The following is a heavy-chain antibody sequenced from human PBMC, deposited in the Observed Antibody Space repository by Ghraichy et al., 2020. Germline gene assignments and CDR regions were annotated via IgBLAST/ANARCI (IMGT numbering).Heavy chain of an antibody. D-gene: IGHD6-13*01. Sequence: GGSLRLSCTASGFTFGDYAMSWFRQAPGKGLEWVGFIRSKAYGGTTEYAASVKGRFTISRDDSKSIAYLQMNSLKTEDTAVYYCTRDLIAAAVIPQVGFDPWGQGTLVTVSS. CDR1: GFTFGDYA. V-gene: IGHV3-49*03. J-gene: IGHJ5*02. CDR2: IRSKAYGGTT. CDR3: TRDLIAAAVIPQVGFDP.